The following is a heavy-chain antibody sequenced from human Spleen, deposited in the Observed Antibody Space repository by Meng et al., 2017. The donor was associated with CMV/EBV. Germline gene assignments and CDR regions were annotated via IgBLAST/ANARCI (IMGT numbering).Heavy chain of an antibody. V-gene: IGHV1-18*01. J-gene: IGHJ4*02. CDR2: ISAYNGNT. CDR3: ARGYEGYCSSTSCYSENDY. Sequence: ASVKVSCKASGYSFTNYRIHWVRQAPGQGLEWMGWISAYNGNTNYAQKLQGRVTMTTDTSTSTAYMELRGLRSDDTAVYYCARGYEGYCSSTSCYSENDYWGQGTLVTVSS. CDR1: GYSFTNYR. D-gene: IGHD2-2*01.